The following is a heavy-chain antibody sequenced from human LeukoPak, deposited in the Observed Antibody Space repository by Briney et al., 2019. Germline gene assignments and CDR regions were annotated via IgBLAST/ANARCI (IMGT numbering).Heavy chain of an antibody. D-gene: IGHD6-13*01. CDR1: GFIFSSYW. CDR2: INMDGSTI. Sequence: GGSLRLSCAAPGFIFSSYWMHWVRQAPGKGLVWVSRINMDGSTISYADSVKGRFTISRDNAKNTLYLQMNSLRAEDTAVYYCARAGYSSSWYDYWGQGTLVTVSS. CDR3: ARAGYSSSWYDY. J-gene: IGHJ4*02. V-gene: IGHV3-74*01.